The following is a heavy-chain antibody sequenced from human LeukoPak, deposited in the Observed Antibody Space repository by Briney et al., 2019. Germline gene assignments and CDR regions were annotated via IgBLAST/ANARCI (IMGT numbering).Heavy chain of an antibody. V-gene: IGHV4-39*01. CDR1: GGSINSSSYY. J-gene: IGHJ4*02. CDR2: IFYFGSD. Sequence: SETLSLTCTVSGGSINSSSYYWGWIRQPPGKGLEWIGSIFYFGSDYYNPSLRSRLTISVDTSKNQFSLILSSVTADDTAVYYCARHPFRVSIVGVAQRWGQGTLVTVSS. D-gene: IGHD3-3*02. CDR3: ARHPFRVSIVGVAQR.